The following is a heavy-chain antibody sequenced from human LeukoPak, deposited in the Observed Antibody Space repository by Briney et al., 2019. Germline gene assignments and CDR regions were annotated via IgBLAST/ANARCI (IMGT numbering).Heavy chain of an antibody. Sequence: PSETLSLTCSVSGGSISSSSSYWGWIRQPPGKGLEWIGSIYYSGSSFDNPALKSRVTISVDTSKNQFSLKLSSVTAADTAVYYCARDQYYYDSSGSLFDYWGQGTLVTVSS. D-gene: IGHD3-22*01. CDR1: GGSISSSSSY. CDR3: ARDQYYYDSSGSLFDY. CDR2: IYYSGSS. V-gene: IGHV4-39*07. J-gene: IGHJ4*02.